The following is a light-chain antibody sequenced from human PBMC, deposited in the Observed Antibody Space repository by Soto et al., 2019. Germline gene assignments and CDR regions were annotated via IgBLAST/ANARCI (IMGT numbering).Light chain of an antibody. CDR2: EVS. CDR1: GSDVGRYDY. V-gene: IGLV2-8*01. CDR3: SSYAGSDTWI. Sequence: QSALTQPPSASGSPGQSVTISCTGSGSDVGRYDYVSWYQQHPGKVPKLMIFEVSRRPSGAPNRFSGSKSGNKASLTVSGLQAEDEADYYCSSYAGSDTWIFGGGTKLTVL. J-gene: IGLJ2*01.